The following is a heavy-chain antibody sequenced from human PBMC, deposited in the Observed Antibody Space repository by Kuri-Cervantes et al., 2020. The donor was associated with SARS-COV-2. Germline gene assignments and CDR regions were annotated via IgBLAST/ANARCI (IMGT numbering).Heavy chain of an antibody. CDR3: ARHMGMATIGYYYYGMDV. CDR1: GYTFTSYY. D-gene: IGHD5-24*01. Sequence: ASVKVSCKASGYTFTSYYMHWVRQAPGQGLEWMGIINPSGGSTSYAQKFQGRVTMTRDTSTSTVYMELSSLKASDTAMYYCARHMGMATIGYYYYGMDVWGQGTTVTVSS. CDR2: INPSGGST. J-gene: IGHJ6*02. V-gene: IGHV1-46*01.